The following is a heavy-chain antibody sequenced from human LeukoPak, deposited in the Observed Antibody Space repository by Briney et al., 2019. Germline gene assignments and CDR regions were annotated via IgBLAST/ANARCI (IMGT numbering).Heavy chain of an antibody. V-gene: IGHV4-39*07. D-gene: IGHD5-12*01. CDR2: IYYSGST. CDR3: ARSDSGYDPGLFDY. Sequence: SETLSLTCTVSGGSISSSSYYWGWIRQPPGKGLERIGSIYYSGSTYYNPSLKSRVTISVDTSKNQFSLKLSSVTAADTAVYYCARSDSGYDPGLFDYWGQGTLVTVSS. J-gene: IGHJ4*02. CDR1: GGSISSSSYY.